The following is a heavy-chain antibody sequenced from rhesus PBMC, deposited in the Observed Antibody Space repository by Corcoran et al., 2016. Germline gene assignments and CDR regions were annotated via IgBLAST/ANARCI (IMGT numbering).Heavy chain of an antibody. J-gene: IGHJ4*01. V-gene: IGHV4-65*01. D-gene: IGHD1-32*01. Sequence: QVQLQESGPGLVKPSETLSLTSAVSGGSVRSSTWWSWIRQPPGKGLELFGYISGSSGSTYYNPSLKRRVTISTDTSKNQFSLKLSSVTAADTAVYYWARGWNGCDYWGQGVLVTVSS. CDR1: GGSVRSSTW. CDR2: ISGSSGST. CDR3: ARGWNGCDY.